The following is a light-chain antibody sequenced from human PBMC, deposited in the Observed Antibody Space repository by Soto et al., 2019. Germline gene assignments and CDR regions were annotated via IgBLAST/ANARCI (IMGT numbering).Light chain of an antibody. CDR2: GAS. CDR3: QQYAISPWT. V-gene: IGKV3-20*01. Sequence: EIVLTQSPDTLSLSPGERATLSCRASQSVSSSYFAWYHQKPGQAPRLLIYGASSRATGIPDRFGGSGSGTDFTLTISRLEPEDFAVYYCQQYAISPWTFGQGTKVEIK. CDR1: QSVSSSY. J-gene: IGKJ1*01.